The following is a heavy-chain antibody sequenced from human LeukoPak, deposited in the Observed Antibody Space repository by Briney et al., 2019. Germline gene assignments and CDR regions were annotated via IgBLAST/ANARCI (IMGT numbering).Heavy chain of an antibody. J-gene: IGHJ6*02. CDR1: GYSFTSYW. CDR2: IYPGDSDT. CDR3: ARVGADGSGSYYNDYYYYGMDV. D-gene: IGHD3-10*01. Sequence: GESLKISCKGSGYSFTSYWIGWVRQMPGKGLEWMGIIYPGDSDTRYSPSFQGQVTISADKSISTAYLQWGSLKASDTAMYYCARVGADGSGSYYNDYYYYGMDVWGQGTTVTVSS. V-gene: IGHV5-51*01.